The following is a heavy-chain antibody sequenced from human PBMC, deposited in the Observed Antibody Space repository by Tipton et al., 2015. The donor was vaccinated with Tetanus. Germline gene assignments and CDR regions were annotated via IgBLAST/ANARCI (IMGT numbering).Heavy chain of an antibody. CDR1: GYTFTSYG. Sequence: QSGPEVKKPGASVKVSCKASGYTFTSYGISWVRQAPGQGLEWMGWISAYNDNTNYAQKLQGRVTMTTDTSTSTAYMELSSLRSEDTAVYYCARPSYGSGSYLMDVWGQGTTVTVSS. D-gene: IGHD3-10*01. J-gene: IGHJ6*02. V-gene: IGHV1-18*01. CDR2: ISAYNDNT. CDR3: ARPSYGSGSYLMDV.